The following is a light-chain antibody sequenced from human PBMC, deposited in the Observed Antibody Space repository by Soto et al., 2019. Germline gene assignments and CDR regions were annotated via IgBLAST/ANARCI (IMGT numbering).Light chain of an antibody. V-gene: IGLV2-14*01. Sequence: QSVLTQPASVSGSPGQSITISCTGTSSDVGGYNFVSWYQQHPDKAPKFMIYEVTNRPSGVSNRFSGSKSGNTASLTISGLQAEDEADYYCSSFTSSHTYVFGTGTKAPS. CDR3: SSFTSSHTYV. CDR1: SSDVGGYNF. J-gene: IGLJ1*01. CDR2: EVT.